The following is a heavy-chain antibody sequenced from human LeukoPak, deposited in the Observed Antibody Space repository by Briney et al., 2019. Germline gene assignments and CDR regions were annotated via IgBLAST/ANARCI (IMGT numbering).Heavy chain of an antibody. CDR1: GGSISSSSYC. D-gene: IGHD6-19*01. Sequence: PSETLSLTCTVSGGSISSSSYCWGWIRQPPGKGLEWIGSIYYSWSTYYNPSLKIQVTISVDTSKNQFSLKLSPVTAADTAVYYCARRRGSGRNPIDYWGQGTLVTVSS. J-gene: IGHJ4*02. CDR3: ARRRGSGRNPIDY. V-gene: IGHV4-39*01. CDR2: IYYSWST.